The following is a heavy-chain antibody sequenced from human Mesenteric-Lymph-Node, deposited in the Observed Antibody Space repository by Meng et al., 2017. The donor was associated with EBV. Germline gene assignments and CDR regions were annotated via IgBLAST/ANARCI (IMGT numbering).Heavy chain of an antibody. Sequence: QGQLVQSGAEGKKPGASVKVSCKASGYTFTSYAMHWVRQAPGQRLEWMGWINVGNGDTKYSQKFHGRVTITRDTSATTAYMELRSLTSEDTAVYYCARDSTGDSRRFDPWGQGTLVTVSS. V-gene: IGHV1-3*01. CDR1: GYTFTSYA. J-gene: IGHJ5*02. D-gene: IGHD3-22*01. CDR3: ARDSTGDSRRFDP. CDR2: INVGNGDT.